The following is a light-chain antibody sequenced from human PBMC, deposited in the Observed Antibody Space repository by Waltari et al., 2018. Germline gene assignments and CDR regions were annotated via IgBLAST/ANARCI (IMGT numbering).Light chain of an antibody. CDR2: WAS. Sequence: DIVMTQSPDSLAVSLGERATINCKSSQSVLYNSNNKNYLAWYQQKPGQPPKLLIYWASTRASGVPDRFSGSGSGTDFTLTISSLQAEDVAVYYCQQYDSSPRTFGGGTKVEIK. CDR1: QSVLYNSNNKNY. CDR3: QQYDSSPRT. V-gene: IGKV4-1*01. J-gene: IGKJ4*02.